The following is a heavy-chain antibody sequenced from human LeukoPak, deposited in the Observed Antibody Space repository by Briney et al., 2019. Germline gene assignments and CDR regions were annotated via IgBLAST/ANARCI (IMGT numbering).Heavy chain of an antibody. CDR3: ARPPNIRTPNWFDY. Sequence: ASETLSLTCTVSGGSISSSRYYWGWIRQPPGKGLEWIGEINHSGSTNYNPSLKSRVTISVDTSKNQFSLKLSSVTAADTAVYYCARPPNIRTPNWFDYWGQGTLVTVSS. J-gene: IGHJ4*02. D-gene: IGHD7-27*01. CDR2: INHSGST. V-gene: IGHV4-39*07. CDR1: GGSISSSRYY.